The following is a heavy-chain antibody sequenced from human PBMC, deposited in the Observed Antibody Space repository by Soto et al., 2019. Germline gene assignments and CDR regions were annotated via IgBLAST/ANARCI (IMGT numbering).Heavy chain of an antibody. CDR2: IRSKAYYGTT. V-gene: IGHV3-49*04. Sequence: GGSLRLSCSASGFTFGGYAMSWVRLAPGKGLELVGFIRSKAYYGTTEYAASVRGRFTISRDDSRSIAYLQMNSLKSEETAVYFCTRDKFVVENAPTKFDYWGQGTPVTVSS. J-gene: IGHJ4*02. CDR3: TRDKFVVENAPTKFDY. CDR1: GFTFGGYA. D-gene: IGHD2-21*01.